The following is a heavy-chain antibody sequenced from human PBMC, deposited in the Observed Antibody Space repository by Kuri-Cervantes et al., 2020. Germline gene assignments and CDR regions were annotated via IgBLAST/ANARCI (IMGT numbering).Heavy chain of an antibody. Sequence: ASVKVSCKASGYTFTSYGISWVRQAPGQGLEWMGWISAYNGNTNYAQKLQGRVTMTTDTSTSTAYMELRSLRSEDTAVYYCARGADYYDSSGYGGVGWYFDLWGRGTLVTVSS. V-gene: IGHV1-18*01. CDR3: ARGADYYDSSGYGGVGWYFDL. CDR2: ISAYNGNT. J-gene: IGHJ2*01. CDR1: GYTFTSYG. D-gene: IGHD3-22*01.